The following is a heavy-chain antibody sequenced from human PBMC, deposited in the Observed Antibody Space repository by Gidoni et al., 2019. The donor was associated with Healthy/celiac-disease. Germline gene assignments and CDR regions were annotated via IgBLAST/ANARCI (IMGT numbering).Heavy chain of an antibody. CDR1: GSTFTSYY. CDR3: ARALRWDYYYMDV. CDR2: INPSGGST. Sequence: QVQLVQSGAAVKKPGASVKVSCKASGSTFTSYYMHWVRQAPGQGLEWMGIINPSGGSTSYAQKFQGRVTMTRDTSTSTVYMELSSLRSEDTAVYYCARALRWDYYYMDVWGKGTTVTVSS. V-gene: IGHV1-46*03. J-gene: IGHJ6*03. D-gene: IGHD4-17*01.